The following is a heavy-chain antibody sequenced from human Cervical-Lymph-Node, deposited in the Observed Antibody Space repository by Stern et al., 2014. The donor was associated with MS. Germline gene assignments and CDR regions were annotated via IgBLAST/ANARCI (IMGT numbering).Heavy chain of an antibody. Sequence: QVQLGQSGAEVKKPGASVKVSCKASGYTFTSYGISWGRQAPGQGLEGMGWISAYNGNTNYAQKLQGRVTMTTDTSTSTAYMELRSLRSDDTAVYYCARDLYYYDSSGYPGDYWGQGTLVTVSS. CDR2: ISAYNGNT. V-gene: IGHV1-18*01. J-gene: IGHJ4*02. CDR1: GYTFTSYG. D-gene: IGHD3-22*01. CDR3: ARDLYYYDSSGYPGDY.